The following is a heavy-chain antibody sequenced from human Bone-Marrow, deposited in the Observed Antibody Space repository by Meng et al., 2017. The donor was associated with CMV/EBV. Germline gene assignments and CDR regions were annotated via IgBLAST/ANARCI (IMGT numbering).Heavy chain of an antibody. V-gene: IGHV3-9*01. Sequence: SLKISCAASGFSFDDYAMHWVRLRPGKGLEWVSGISWNSDTIGYADSVKGRFTISRDNAKNSLYLQINSLRTEDTALYYCAKDKLGSSSHFAYWGQGTLVTVSS. J-gene: IGHJ4*02. D-gene: IGHD6-6*01. CDR1: GFSFDDYA. CDR2: ISWNSDTI. CDR3: AKDKLGSSSHFAY.